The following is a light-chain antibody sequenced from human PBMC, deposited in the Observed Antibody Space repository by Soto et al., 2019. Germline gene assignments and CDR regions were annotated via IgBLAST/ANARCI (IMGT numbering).Light chain of an antibody. V-gene: IGKV3-20*01. J-gene: IGKJ1*01. CDR3: QQAET. Sequence: LTHCPGTLSLSPGERATLSCRASQSVSSSYLAWYQQKPGQAPRLLIYGASSRATGIPDRFSGSGSGTDFTLTISSLEPEDFAVYYCQQAETFGQGTKVDSK. CDR1: QSVSSSY. CDR2: GAS.